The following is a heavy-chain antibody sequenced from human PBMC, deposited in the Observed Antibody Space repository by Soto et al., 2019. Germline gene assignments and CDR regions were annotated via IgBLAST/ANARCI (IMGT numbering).Heavy chain of an antibody. V-gene: IGHV1-3*01. J-gene: IGHJ4*02. D-gene: IGHD2-15*01. Sequence: ASVKVSCKASGYTFTSYAMHWVRQAPGQRLEWMGWINVGNGNTKYSQKFQGRVTITRDTSASTAYMELSSLRSEDTAVYYCARDLGGWPDYWGQGTLVTSPQ. CDR3: ARDLGGWPDY. CDR2: INVGNGNT. CDR1: GYTFTSYA.